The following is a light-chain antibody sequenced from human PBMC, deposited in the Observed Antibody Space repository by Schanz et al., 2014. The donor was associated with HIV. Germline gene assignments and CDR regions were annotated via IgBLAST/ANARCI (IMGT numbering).Light chain of an antibody. Sequence: QSALTQPASVSGSLGQSITISCTGTSGDVGRYDNVSWYQQHPGKAPKLMIFDVNNRPSGVSNRFSGSKSGNTASLTISGLQAEDEADYYCSSWTSSPQVLFGGGTKLTVL. CDR2: DVN. J-gene: IGLJ2*01. CDR3: SSWTSSPQVL. CDR1: SGDVGRYDN. V-gene: IGLV2-14*03.